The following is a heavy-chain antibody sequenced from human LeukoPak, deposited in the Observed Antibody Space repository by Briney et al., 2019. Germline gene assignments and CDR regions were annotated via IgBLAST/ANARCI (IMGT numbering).Heavy chain of an antibody. V-gene: IGHV1-18*01. CDR1: GGTFSSYA. J-gene: IGHJ6*03. CDR3: ARSANYDFWSGYYRYYYYYMDV. Sequence: ASVKVSCKASGGTFSSYAISWVRQAPGQGLEWMGWISAYNGNTNYAQKLQGRVTMTTDTSTSTAYMELRSLRSDDTAVYYCARSANYDFWSGYYRYYYYYMDVWGEGTTVTVSS. D-gene: IGHD3-3*01. CDR2: ISAYNGNT.